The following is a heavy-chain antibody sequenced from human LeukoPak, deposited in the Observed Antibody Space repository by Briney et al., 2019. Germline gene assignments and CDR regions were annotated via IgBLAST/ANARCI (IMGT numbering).Heavy chain of an antibody. D-gene: IGHD2-15*01. CDR1: GFTFSSYA. CDR3: ARVLSPGWAFDI. CDR2: ISGNGDST. V-gene: IGHV3-64*01. Sequence: GGSLRLSCAASGFTFSSYAIHWVRQAPGKGLEYVSAISGNGDSTSYANSVKGRFTVSRDNSKNTLYLQMGSLRAEDMAVYYCARVLSPGWAFDIWGQRTMVTVSS. J-gene: IGHJ3*02.